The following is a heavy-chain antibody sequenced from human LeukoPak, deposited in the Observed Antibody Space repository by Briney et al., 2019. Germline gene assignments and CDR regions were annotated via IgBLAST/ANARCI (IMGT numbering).Heavy chain of an antibody. CDR1: GFTFSSYE. J-gene: IGHJ4*02. CDR2: ISSSGSTI. Sequence: PGGSLRLSCAASGFTFSSYEMNWVRQAPGKGLEWVSYISSSGSTIYYADSVEGRFTISRDNAKNSLYLQMNSLRAEDTAVYYCARVRTVTDFDYWGQGTLVTVSS. V-gene: IGHV3-48*03. D-gene: IGHD4-17*01. CDR3: ARVRTVTDFDY.